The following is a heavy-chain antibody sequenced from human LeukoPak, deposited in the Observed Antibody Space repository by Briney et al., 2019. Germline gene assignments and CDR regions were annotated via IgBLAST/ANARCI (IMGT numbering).Heavy chain of an antibody. CDR2: IYYSGST. CDR3: ARADYSSSSWAY. J-gene: IGHJ4*02. CDR1: GDSISSYY. D-gene: IGHD6-6*01. Sequence: SETLSLTCTVSGDSISSYYWSWIRQPPGKGLEWIGYIYYSGSTNYNPSLKSRVAISVDTSNNQISLKLSSVTAADTAVYYCARADYSSSSWAYWGQGTLVTVSS. V-gene: IGHV4-59*01.